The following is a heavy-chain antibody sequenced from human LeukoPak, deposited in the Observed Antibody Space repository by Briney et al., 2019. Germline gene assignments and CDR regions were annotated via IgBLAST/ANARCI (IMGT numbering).Heavy chain of an antibody. J-gene: IGHJ6*03. CDR2: IYYSGST. CDR3: ARVMLYYYYMDV. D-gene: IGHD2-8*01. CDR1: GGSISSGGYY. V-gene: IGHV4-31*03. Sequence: SETLSLTCTVPGGSISSGGYYWSWIRQHPGKGLEWIGYIYYSGSTYYNPSLKSRVTISVDTSKSQFSLKLSSVTAADTAVYYCARVMLYYYYMDVWGKGTTVTVSS.